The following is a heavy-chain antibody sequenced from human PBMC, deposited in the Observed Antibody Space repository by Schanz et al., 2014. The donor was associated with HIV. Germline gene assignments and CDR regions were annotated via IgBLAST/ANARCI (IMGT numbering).Heavy chain of an antibody. J-gene: IGHJ4*02. CDR3: ARDSAKAVAGLVGEAGFDY. D-gene: IGHD6-19*01. Sequence: QVQLVQSGAEVKKPGSSVTVFCKASEGTFSSYAISWVRQAPGQGLEWMGGIIPVFGKANYAQKFEDRITITADESISTAYMEVSSLRSEDTAVYYCARDSAKAVAGLVGEAGFDYWGQGTLVTVSS. CDR2: IIPVFGKA. V-gene: IGHV1-69*01. CDR1: EGTFSSYA.